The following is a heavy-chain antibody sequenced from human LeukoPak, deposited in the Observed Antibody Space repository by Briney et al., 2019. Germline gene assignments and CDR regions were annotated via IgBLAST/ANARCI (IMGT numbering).Heavy chain of an antibody. V-gene: IGHV1-2*02. CDR3: ARRFGELLPIDY. Sequence: RASVKASCKASGYTFTGYYMHWVRQAPGQGLEWMGWINPNSGGTNYAQKFRGRVTMTRDTSISTAYMELSRLRSDDTAVYYCARRFGELLPIDYWGQGTLVTVSS. CDR2: INPNSGGT. D-gene: IGHD3-10*01. CDR1: GYTFTGYY. J-gene: IGHJ4*02.